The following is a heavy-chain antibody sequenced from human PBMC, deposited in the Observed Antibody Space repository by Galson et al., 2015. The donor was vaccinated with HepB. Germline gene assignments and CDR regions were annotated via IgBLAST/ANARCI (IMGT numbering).Heavy chain of an antibody. D-gene: IGHD1-7*01. CDR1: GFSLSTGGEG. CDR3: AHSRGITGTTYDY. Sequence: PALVKPTQTLTLTCSFSGFSLSTGGEGVGWIRQPPGKALEWLALLFWDGDERYSPSLSNRLAITKDTSQNQVVLTVTNMDPVDTATYYCAHSRGITGTTYDYWGQGTLVTVSS. CDR2: LFWDGDE. J-gene: IGHJ4*02. V-gene: IGHV2-5*02.